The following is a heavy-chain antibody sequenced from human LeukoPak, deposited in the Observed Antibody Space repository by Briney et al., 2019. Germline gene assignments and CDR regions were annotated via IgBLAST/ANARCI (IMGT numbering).Heavy chain of an antibody. CDR2: ISVRSNYR. D-gene: IGHD3-22*01. Sequence: PGGSLRLSCAASGYTFSDFIVNWVRQAPGKGLEWVSSISVRSNYRYYADSVRGRFTISRDDARDSLFLQMNSLRAEDTAGYFCVRLRRNNDRSGYYYYYDYWGQGTLVTVSS. J-gene: IGHJ4*02. V-gene: IGHV3-21*01. CDR1: GYTFSDFI. CDR3: VRLRRNNDRSGYYYYYDY.